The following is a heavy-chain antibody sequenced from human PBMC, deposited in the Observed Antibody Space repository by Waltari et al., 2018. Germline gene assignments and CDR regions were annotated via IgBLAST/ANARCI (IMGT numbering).Heavy chain of an antibody. CDR3: ARGGIAARPFDY. CDR2: SIPIIGTA. Sequence: QVQLVQSGAEVKKPGSSVKVSCKASGGTFSSYAISWVRQAPGQGLEWMGGSIPIIGTANYAQKFQGRVTITTDESTGTAYMELSSLRSEDTAVYYCARGGIAARPFDYWGQGTLVTVSS. CDR1: GGTFSSYA. D-gene: IGHD6-6*01. J-gene: IGHJ4*02. V-gene: IGHV1-69*05.